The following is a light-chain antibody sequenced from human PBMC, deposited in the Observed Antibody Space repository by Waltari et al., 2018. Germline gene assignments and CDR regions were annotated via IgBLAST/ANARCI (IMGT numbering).Light chain of an antibody. V-gene: IGKV1-39*01. CDR3: QQSYSTPYP. Sequence: DIQMTQSPSSLSASVGDRVTITCRASQSISSYLNWYQQKPGKAPKLLIYAASSLQSGVPSRLSGSGAGTDFTLTISSLQTEDSATYSCQQSYSTPYPFGQGTKLEIK. CDR1: QSISSY. CDR2: AAS. J-gene: IGKJ2*01.